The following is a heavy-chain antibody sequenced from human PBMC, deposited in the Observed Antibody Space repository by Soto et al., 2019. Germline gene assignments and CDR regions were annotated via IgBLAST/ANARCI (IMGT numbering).Heavy chain of an antibody. D-gene: IGHD2-21*02. CDR1: GFTFSSYA. V-gene: IGHV3-23*01. CDR2: IDGSGRNT. J-gene: IGHJ4*02. Sequence: EVQLLESGGGLVQPGGSLRLSCAASGFTFSSYAMSWVRQAPGKGLEWVSGIDGSGRNTYYADSVKGRFTISRDNSKNTLSVQMDSLRVEDTALYYCAKDGGSVCSGGACYFQAPDCWGQGTLVTVSS. CDR3: AKDGGSVCSGGACYFQAPDC.